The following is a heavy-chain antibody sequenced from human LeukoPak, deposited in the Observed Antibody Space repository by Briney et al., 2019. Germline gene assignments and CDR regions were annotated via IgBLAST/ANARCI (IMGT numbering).Heavy chain of an antibody. Sequence: PGGSLRLSCAASGFTFSSYAMHWVRQAPGKGLEWVAVISYDGSNKYYADSVKGRFTISRDNSKNTLYLQMNSLRAEDTAVYYCARQAAVHVYYFDYWGQGTLVTVSS. V-gene: IGHV3-30*04. CDR1: GFTFSSYA. D-gene: IGHD6-13*01. CDR2: ISYDGSNK. J-gene: IGHJ4*02. CDR3: ARQAAVHVYYFDY.